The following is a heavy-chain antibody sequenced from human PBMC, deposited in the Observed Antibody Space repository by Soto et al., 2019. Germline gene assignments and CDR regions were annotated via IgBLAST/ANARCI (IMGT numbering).Heavy chain of an antibody. CDR2: ISAYNGNT. J-gene: IGHJ4*02. D-gene: IGHD3-9*01. Sequence: GASVKVSCKASGYTFTSYGISWVRQAPGQGLEWMGWISAYNGNTNYAQKLQGRVTMTTDTSTSTAYMELRSLRSDDTAVYYCARDYEILTGPLPRDDYWGQGTLVTVSS. CDR1: GYTFTSYG. V-gene: IGHV1-18*01. CDR3: ARDYEILTGPLPRDDY.